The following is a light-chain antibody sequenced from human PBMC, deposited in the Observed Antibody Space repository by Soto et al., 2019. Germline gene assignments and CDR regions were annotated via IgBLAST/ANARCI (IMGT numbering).Light chain of an antibody. J-gene: IGLJ1*01. CDR2: DVS. CDR3: SSYSNSTTLYV. Sequence: QSVLAQPASVSGSPGQSITISCTGTSRDVGGYNYVSWCQQRPGTAPKLMIYDVSNRPSGVSDRFSGSKSGNTASLTISGLQAEDEADYYCSSYSNSTTLYVFGTGTKVTVL. V-gene: IGLV2-14*01. CDR1: SRDVGGYNY.